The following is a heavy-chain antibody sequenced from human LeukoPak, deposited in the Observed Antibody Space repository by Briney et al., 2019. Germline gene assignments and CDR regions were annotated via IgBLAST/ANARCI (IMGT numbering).Heavy chain of an antibody. J-gene: IGHJ4*02. CDR3: ARRGPGSGWPIDY. Sequence: GGSLRLSCAASGFTFSGYSLSWVRPTAGKGLEWVSSIASSENQIYYADSVLGRFTISRDNAKKSVYPQMNSLKAEDTAVYYCARRGPGSGWPIDYWGQGTLVIVSS. D-gene: IGHD6-19*01. CDR2: IASSENQI. CDR1: GFTFSGYS. V-gene: IGHV3-21*01.